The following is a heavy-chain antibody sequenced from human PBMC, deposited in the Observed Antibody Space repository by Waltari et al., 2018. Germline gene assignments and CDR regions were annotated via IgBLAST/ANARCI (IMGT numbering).Heavy chain of an antibody. CDR2: ISNDGGKT. CDR3: ARGQVYRGGSWGFDS. V-gene: IGHV3-21*01. CDR1: GFTFSDYY. J-gene: IGHJ4*02. D-gene: IGHD6-13*01. Sequence: EVQLVESGGGLAKPGGSLRLSCAVSGFTFSDYYMHWVRQASGKGLEWVSRISNDGGKTWYADSVKGRFTISRENAKNTLHFQMDSLRPEDTAVYYCARGQVYRGGSWGFDSWGQGVLVSVSS.